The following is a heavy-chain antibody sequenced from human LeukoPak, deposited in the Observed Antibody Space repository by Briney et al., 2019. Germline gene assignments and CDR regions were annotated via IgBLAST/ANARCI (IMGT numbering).Heavy chain of an antibody. V-gene: IGHV4-38-2*02. J-gene: IGHJ2*01. CDR2: IYHSGNT. Sequence: PSETLSLTCTVSGYSISTGYYWGWIRQPPGKGLEWIGYIYHSGNTYHNPSLKSRVTISVDTSKNQFSLKLTSVTAPDTAVYYCARRPSGSTAGDHRPDWYCDLWGRGTLVTVSS. D-gene: IGHD7-27*01. CDR3: ARRPSGSTAGDHRPDWYCDL. CDR1: GYSISTGYY.